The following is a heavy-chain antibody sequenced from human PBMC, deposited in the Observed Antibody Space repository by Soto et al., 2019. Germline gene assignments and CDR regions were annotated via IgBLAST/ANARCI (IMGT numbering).Heavy chain of an antibody. Sequence: QVQLVQSGAEVKKPGSSVKVSCKASGGTFSSYAISWVRQAPGQGLEWMGGIIPIFGTANYAQKFQGRVTIXXDXSXTTAYMELSSLRSEDTAVYYCAGTYYYGSGSLTPDYWGQGTLVTVSS. CDR3: AGTYYYGSGSLTPDY. J-gene: IGHJ4*02. CDR1: GGTFSSYA. D-gene: IGHD3-10*01. CDR2: IIPIFGTA. V-gene: IGHV1-69*12.